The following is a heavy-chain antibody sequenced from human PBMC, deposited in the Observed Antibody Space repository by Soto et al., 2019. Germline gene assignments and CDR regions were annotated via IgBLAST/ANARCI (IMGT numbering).Heavy chain of an antibody. CDR2: NFYCVRT. CDR1: GSSITSSGYS. D-gene: IGHD2-21*01. Sequence: SETLSLTCTVSGSSITSSGYSWGWIRHPPGKGLEWSGSNFYCVRTYYNPSLKSRVTVSVDTSKNQFSLSLRSVTAGDTAVYHCARLPSRHVVDYWGQGTLVTV. CDR3: ARLPSRHVVDY. V-gene: IGHV4-39*01. J-gene: IGHJ4*02.